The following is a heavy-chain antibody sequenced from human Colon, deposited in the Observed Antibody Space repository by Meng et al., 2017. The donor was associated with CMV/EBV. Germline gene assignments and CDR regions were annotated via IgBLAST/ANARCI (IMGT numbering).Heavy chain of an antibody. CDR3: AREGGEGCSGGSCYSGRYDY. CDR1: GDSY. Sequence: GDSYWSWIRQPPGKGLEWIGYIYYSGSTYYNPSLKSRVTISVDTSKNQFSLKLSSVTAADTAVYYCAREGGEGCSGGSCYSGRYDYWGQGTLVTVS. V-gene: IGHV4-30-4*08. CDR2: IYYSGST. D-gene: IGHD2-15*01. J-gene: IGHJ4*02.